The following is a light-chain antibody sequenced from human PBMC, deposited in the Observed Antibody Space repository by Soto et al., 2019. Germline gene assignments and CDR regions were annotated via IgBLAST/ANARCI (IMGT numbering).Light chain of an antibody. J-gene: IGKJ4*01. CDR3: QQLNSYPLT. CDR1: QGISSY. V-gene: IGKV1-9*01. Sequence: IQLTQSPSSLSASVGDRVTITCRASQGISSYLAWSQQKPGKAPKLLIYAASTLQSGVPSRFSGSGSGTDFTLTISSLQPEDFATYYCQQLNSYPLTFGGGTKVESK. CDR2: AAS.